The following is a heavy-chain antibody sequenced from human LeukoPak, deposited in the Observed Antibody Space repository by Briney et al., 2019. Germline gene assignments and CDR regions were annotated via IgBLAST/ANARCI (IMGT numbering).Heavy chain of an antibody. V-gene: IGHV3-7*01. CDR1: GFTFSSYW. D-gene: IGHD3-10*02. CDR2: IKQDGSEK. J-gene: IGHJ4*02. Sequence: GGSLRLSCAASGFTFSSYWMSWVRQAPGKGLEWVANIKQDGSEKYYVDSVKGRFTISRDNAKNSLYLQMNSLRAEDTAVYYCARTDIFGFYYFDYWGQGTLVTVSS. CDR3: ARTDIFGFYYFDY.